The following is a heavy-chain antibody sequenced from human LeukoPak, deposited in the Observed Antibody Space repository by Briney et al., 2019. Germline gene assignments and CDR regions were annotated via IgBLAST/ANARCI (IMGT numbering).Heavy chain of an antibody. Sequence: GGSLRLSCAASGFTVSSNYMSWVRQAPGKGLEWVSVIYSGGSTYYADSVKGRFIISRDNSKNTLYLQMNSLRAEDTAVYYCARDIRYSSSSALYYYYGMDVWGQGTTVTVSS. CDR2: IYSGGST. CDR1: GFTVSSNY. D-gene: IGHD6-13*01. CDR3: ARDIRYSSSSALYYYYGMDV. J-gene: IGHJ6*02. V-gene: IGHV3-53*01.